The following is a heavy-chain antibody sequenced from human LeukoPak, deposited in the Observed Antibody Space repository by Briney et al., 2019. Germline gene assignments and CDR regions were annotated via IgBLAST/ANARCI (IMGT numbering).Heavy chain of an antibody. CDR2: IYYSGST. V-gene: IGHV4-39*07. Sequence: SETLSLTCTVSGGSISSSSYYWGWIRQPPGTGLEWIGSIYYSGSTNYNPSLKSRVTISVDTSKNQFSLKLSSVTAADTAVYYCARGGTYYYDSSGYSAPGFDYWGQGTLVTVSS. CDR3: ARGGTYYYDSSGYSAPGFDY. D-gene: IGHD3-22*01. CDR1: GGSISSSSYY. J-gene: IGHJ4*02.